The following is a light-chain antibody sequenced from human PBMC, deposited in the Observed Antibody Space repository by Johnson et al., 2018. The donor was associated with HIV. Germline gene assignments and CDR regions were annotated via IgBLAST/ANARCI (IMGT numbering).Light chain of an antibody. J-gene: IGLJ1*01. CDR1: SSNIGNNY. CDR3: GTWDSSLSFYV. Sequence: QSVLTQSPSVSAAPGQKVTISCSGSSSNIGNNYVSWFQQLPGTAPKLLICENDKRPSGIPDRFSGSKSGTSATLGITGLQTGDEADYYCGTWDSSLSFYVFGTVTKVTV. CDR2: END. V-gene: IGLV1-51*02.